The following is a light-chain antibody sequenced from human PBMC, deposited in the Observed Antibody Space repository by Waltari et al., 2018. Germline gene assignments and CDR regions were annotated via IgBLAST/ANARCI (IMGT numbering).Light chain of an antibody. CDR3: QSYDSSLRGV. J-gene: IGLJ3*02. V-gene: IGLV1-40*01. Sequence: QSVLTQPPSVSGAPGQRVTISCTGSSSNIGAGYGVHWYQQLPGTAPKLLIYGNSNRPSGVPDRCSGSKSGTSASLAITGLQAEDEADYYCQSYDSSLRGVFGGGTKLTVL. CDR1: SSNIGAGYG. CDR2: GNS.